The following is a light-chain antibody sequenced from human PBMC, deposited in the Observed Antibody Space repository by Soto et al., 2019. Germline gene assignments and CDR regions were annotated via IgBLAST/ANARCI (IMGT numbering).Light chain of an antibody. Sequence: EIVLTQSPVTLSLSPGERATLSCRASQSVSSYLAWYQQKPGQAPRLLIYDASNRATGIPARFSGSGSGTDFTLTISSLEPEDFAVYYCQQRSEWPLTFGGGTKVEIK. CDR3: QQRSEWPLT. CDR2: DAS. J-gene: IGKJ4*01. V-gene: IGKV3-11*01. CDR1: QSVSSY.